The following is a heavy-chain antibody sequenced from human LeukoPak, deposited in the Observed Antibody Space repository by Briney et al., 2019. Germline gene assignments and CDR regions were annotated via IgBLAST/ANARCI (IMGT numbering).Heavy chain of an antibody. Sequence: SETLSLTCTVSGYSISSGYYWGWIRQPPGKGVEWIGSIYRIGSTYYNPSLKSRVTISVDTSKNQFSLKLSSVTAADTAVYYCARRTDDSAPFGYWGQGTLVTVYS. J-gene: IGHJ4*02. CDR1: GYSISSGYY. CDR2: IYRIGST. D-gene: IGHD3-22*01. V-gene: IGHV4-38-2*02. CDR3: ARRTDDSAPFGY.